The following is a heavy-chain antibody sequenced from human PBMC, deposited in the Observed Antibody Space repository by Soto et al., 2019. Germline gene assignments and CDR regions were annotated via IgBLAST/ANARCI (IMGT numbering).Heavy chain of an antibody. CDR1: GYTFTSYD. Sequence: QGQLVQSGAEVKKPGASVKVSCKASGYTFTSYDISWVRQAPGQGLEWMGWIRAKKGNTKYAQKFQGRVTMTTDTSTSTAYMELRSLRSDDTAVYYCAREILSPDFYFHGMDVWGQGTTVTVSS. CDR3: AREILSPDFYFHGMDV. V-gene: IGHV1-18*04. D-gene: IGHD2-15*01. J-gene: IGHJ6*02. CDR2: IRAKKGNT.